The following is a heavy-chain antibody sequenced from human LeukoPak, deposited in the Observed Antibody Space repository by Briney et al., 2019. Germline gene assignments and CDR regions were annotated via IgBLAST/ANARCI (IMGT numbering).Heavy chain of an antibody. CDR3: AKFTPYTAMVYYYYYYMDV. J-gene: IGHJ6*03. CDR1: GFTFSSYG. CDR2: ISYDGSNK. V-gene: IGHV3-30*18. Sequence: HPGRSLRLSCAASGFTFSSYGMHWVRQAPGKGLEWVAVISYDGSNKYYADSVKGRFTISRDNSKNTLYLQMNSLRAEDTAVYYCAKFTPYTAMVYYYYYYMDVWGKGTTVTVSS. D-gene: IGHD5-18*01.